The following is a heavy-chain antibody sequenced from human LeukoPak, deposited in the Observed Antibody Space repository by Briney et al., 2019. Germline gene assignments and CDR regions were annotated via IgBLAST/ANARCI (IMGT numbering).Heavy chain of an antibody. CDR2: IWYDGSNK. D-gene: IGHD3-22*01. CDR3: ARDFRVVITTSGPLDY. V-gene: IGHV3-30*07. J-gene: IGHJ4*02. CDR1: GFTFSSYA. Sequence: PGGSLRLSCAASGFTFSSYAMHWVRQAPGKGLEWVAVIWYDGSNKYYADSVKGRFTISRDNSKNTLYLQMNSLRAEDTAVYYCARDFRVVITTSGPLDYWGQGTLVTVSS.